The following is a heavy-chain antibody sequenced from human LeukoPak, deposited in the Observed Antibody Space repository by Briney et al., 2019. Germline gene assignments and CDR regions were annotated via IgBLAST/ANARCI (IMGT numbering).Heavy chain of an antibody. D-gene: IGHD6-13*01. CDR3: ARDTLMAAPGSWSVSYYGLGV. J-gene: IGHJ6*02. Sequence: SETLSLTCAVSGGSISNYYWSWIRQPPGKGLEWIGHIHYSGTPNYNPSLKRRVTVSVDTSKNPFSLKLTSVSAADTAVYCARDTLMAAPGSWSVSYYGLGVWGQGTTVIVSS. CDR2: IHYSGTP. V-gene: IGHV4-59*01. CDR1: GGSISNYY.